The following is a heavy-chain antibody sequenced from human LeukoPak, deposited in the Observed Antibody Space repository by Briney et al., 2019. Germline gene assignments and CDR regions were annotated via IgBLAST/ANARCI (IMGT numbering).Heavy chain of an antibody. D-gene: IGHD7-27*01. CDR2: IHHSGST. CDR1: GYSISSGYY. J-gene: IGHJ5*02. Sequence: PSETLSLTCIVSGYSISSGYYWGWVRQSPGKGLEWIGNIHHSGSTYYNPSLKSRVTISVDTSKNQFSLKLSSVTAADTAVYYCARSLAGGENWFDPWGQGTLVTVSS. CDR3: ARSLAGGENWFDP. V-gene: IGHV4-38-2*02.